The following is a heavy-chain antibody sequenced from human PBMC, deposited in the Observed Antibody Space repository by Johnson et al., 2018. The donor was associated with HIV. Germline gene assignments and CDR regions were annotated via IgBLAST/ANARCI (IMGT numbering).Heavy chain of an antibody. CDR2: TNSDGSAT. Sequence: VQLVESGGGVVRPGGSLRLSCAASGLIFSRSWMHWVRQAPGKGLVWVSRTNSDGSATTYADSVKGRFTISRDNAKNTLYLHMHSLRADDTAVYYCVRRPFGAAPGADAFDIWGQLQRRGDDASDVWSQGTMVSVSS. CDR3: VRRPFGAAPGADAFDIWGQLQRRGDDASDV. J-gene: IGHJ3*01. V-gene: IGHV3-74*02. D-gene: IGHD1-1*01. CDR1: GLIFSRSW.